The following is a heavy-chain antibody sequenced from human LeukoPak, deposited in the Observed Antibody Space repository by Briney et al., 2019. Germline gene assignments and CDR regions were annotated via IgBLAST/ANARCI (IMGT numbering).Heavy chain of an antibody. CDR1: GYTFTNYW. Sequence: GESFKISCQASGYTFTNYWIGWVRQMPGKGLEWMGLIYPGDSDTRYSPSFQGHVTISADKSISTAYLQWNILKASDTAIYYCARGNNENYYDWFDPWGQGTLVTVSS. CDR3: ARGNNENYYDWFDP. J-gene: IGHJ5*02. CDR2: IYPGDSDT. D-gene: IGHD1-26*01. V-gene: IGHV5-51*01.